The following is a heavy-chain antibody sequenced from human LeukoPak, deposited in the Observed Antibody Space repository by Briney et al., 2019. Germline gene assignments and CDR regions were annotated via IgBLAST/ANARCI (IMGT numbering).Heavy chain of an antibody. CDR3: ARGPSRDY. V-gene: IGHV1-2*02. Sequence: ASVKVSCKASGYTFTGHYMHWVRQAPGQGLEWVGWINPNGGGTNCAQKFQDRVTMTRDTSISTAYMELRRLRSDDTAVYYCARGPSRDYWGQGTLVTVSS. CDR2: INPNGGGT. J-gene: IGHJ4*02. CDR1: GYTFTGHY.